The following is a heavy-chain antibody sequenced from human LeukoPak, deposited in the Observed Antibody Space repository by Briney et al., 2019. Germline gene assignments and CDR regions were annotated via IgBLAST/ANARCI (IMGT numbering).Heavy chain of an antibody. Sequence: GGSLRLSRAASGFTFSSYVMSWVRQAPGKGLEWVSGISGSGGSTYYADSVKGRFTISRDNSKNTLYLQMNSLRAEDTAIYYCAKEITVGATHTYYFDYWGQGTLVSVSS. J-gene: IGHJ4*02. V-gene: IGHV3-23*01. CDR2: ISGSGGST. CDR1: GFTFSSYV. D-gene: IGHD1-26*01. CDR3: AKEITVGATHTYYFDY.